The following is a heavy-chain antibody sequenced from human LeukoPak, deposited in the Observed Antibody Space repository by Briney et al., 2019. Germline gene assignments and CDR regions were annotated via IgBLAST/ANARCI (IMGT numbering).Heavy chain of an antibody. CDR3: AKENVHYDFWSGYYSFDY. J-gene: IGHJ4*02. D-gene: IGHD3-3*01. V-gene: IGHV3-23*01. CDR1: GFIFSTYA. Sequence: PGGSQRLSCAGSGFIFSTYAMTWVRQTPGKGLKWVSSIGAGGTGANYADSVRGRFTISRDNSKNTLYLQMNSLTAEDTAIYYCAKENVHYDFWSGYYSFDYWGRGTLVTVSS. CDR2: IGAGGTGA.